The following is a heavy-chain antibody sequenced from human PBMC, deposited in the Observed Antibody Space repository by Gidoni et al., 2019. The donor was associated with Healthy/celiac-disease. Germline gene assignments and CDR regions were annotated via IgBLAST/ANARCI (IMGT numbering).Heavy chain of an antibody. CDR2: ISAYNGNT. CDR3: ARVDYGFFGPDVPIVPDY. D-gene: IGHD4-17*01. V-gene: IGHV1-18*01. CDR1: GYTFTSYG. J-gene: IGHJ4*02. Sequence: VQLVQSGAEVKKPGASVKVSCQASGYTFTSYGIRWVRQAPGQGLAWMGWISAYNGNTNYAQKLQGRGTMTTDTSTSTAYKELRSLRSDDTAVDYCARVDYGFFGPDVPIVPDYWGQGTLVTVSS.